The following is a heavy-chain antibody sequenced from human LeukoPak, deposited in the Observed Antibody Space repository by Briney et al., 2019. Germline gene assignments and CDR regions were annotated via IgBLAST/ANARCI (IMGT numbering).Heavy chain of an antibody. J-gene: IGHJ4*02. CDR3: ARGATATSGSYYTSYFDY. Sequence: PSETLSLTCTVSGGSISSYYWSWIRQTPGKGLEWIGDIYYSGSTNYNPSLKSRVTISVDTSKTQFSLNLSSVPAADTAFYYCARGATATSGSYYTSYFDYWGQGTLVTVSS. CDR2: IYYSGST. V-gene: IGHV4-59*01. D-gene: IGHD3-10*01. CDR1: GGSISSYY.